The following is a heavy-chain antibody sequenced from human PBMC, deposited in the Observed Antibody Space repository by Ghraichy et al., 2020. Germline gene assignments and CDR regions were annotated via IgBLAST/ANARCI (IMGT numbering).Heavy chain of an antibody. CDR1: GFTFSDYY. CDR2: ISSSGSTI. V-gene: IGHV3-11*01. CDR3: ARGGLWSGSPSDV. Sequence: GESLNISCAASGFTFSDYYMSWIRQAPGKGLEWVSYISSSGSTIYYADSVKGRFTISRDNAKNSLYLQMNSLRADDTAVYFCARGGLWSGSPSDVWGQGTTVTVSS. D-gene: IGHD3-3*01. J-gene: IGHJ6*02.